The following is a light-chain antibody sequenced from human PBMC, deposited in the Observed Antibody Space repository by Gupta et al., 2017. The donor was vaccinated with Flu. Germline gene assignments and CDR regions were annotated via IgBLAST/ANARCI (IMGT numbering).Light chain of an antibody. CDR1: SVAIGAYNS. V-gene: IGLV2-14*04. CDR3: SSYTRSGTSGV. J-gene: IGLJ3*02. CDR2: CVS. Sequence: SVAIGAYNSFSWYKQHTDNAPELIIYCVSNRPSGVSSRFSGSKSGNSASLTFSGLQSEDAADCYCSSYTRSGTSGVCGEGTRLTVL.